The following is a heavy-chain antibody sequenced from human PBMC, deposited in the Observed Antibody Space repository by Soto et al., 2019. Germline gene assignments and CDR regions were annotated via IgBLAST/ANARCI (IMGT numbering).Heavy chain of an antibody. CDR3: ARGAAANHLYKGMDV. D-gene: IGHD2-2*01. Sequence: GGSLRLSCAASGFTFSNFAMHWVRQAPGKGLEWVAIIWYDGSNEFYTGSVQGRFTISRDNFNNALFLQMNSLRAEDTAVYYCARGAAANHLYKGMDVWGQGTTVTVSS. V-gene: IGHV3-33*01. CDR1: GFTFSNFA. CDR2: IWYDGSNE. J-gene: IGHJ6*02.